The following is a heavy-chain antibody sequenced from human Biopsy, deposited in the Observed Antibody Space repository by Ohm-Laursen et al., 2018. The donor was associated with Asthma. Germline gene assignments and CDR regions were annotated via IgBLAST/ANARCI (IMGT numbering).Heavy chain of an antibody. CDR3: ARKVRLIEIAGFFVFDF. CDR1: GYTFINND. J-gene: IGHJ3*01. D-gene: IGHD6-19*01. CDR2: MNPNSGNT. Sequence: ASVKVSCKASGYTFINNDINWVRQAAGQGLEWMGWMNPNSGNTGYAQKFHGRVTMTRDTSINTVYMELSSLRSDDTAVYYCARKVRLIEIAGFFVFDFWGQGTMVSVSS. V-gene: IGHV1-8*01.